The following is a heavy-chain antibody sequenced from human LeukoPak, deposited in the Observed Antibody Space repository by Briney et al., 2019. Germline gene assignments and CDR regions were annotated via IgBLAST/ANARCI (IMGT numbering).Heavy chain of an antibody. CDR1: GYTFTGYY. Sequence: ASVTVSFKASGYTFTGYYMHWVRQAPGQGLGWMGWINPNSGGTNYAQKFQGRVTMTRDTSISTAYMELSRLRSDDTAVYYCAREISLGTFDIWGQGTMVTVSS. J-gene: IGHJ3*02. D-gene: IGHD3-10*01. V-gene: IGHV1-2*02. CDR2: INPNSGGT. CDR3: AREISLGTFDI.